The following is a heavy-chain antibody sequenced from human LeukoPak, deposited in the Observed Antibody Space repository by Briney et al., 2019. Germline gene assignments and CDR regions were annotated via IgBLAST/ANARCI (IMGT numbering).Heavy chain of an antibody. CDR2: IYYSGST. Sequence: SETLSLTCTVSGGSICSSSYYWGWIRQPPGKGLEWIGSIYYSGSTHYNPSLKSRVTISVDTSKKQFSLKLSSVTAADTAVYYCARLSLGSGYYFDYWGQGTLVTVSS. J-gene: IGHJ4*02. CDR1: GGSICSSSYY. D-gene: IGHD3-3*01. CDR3: ARLSLGSGYYFDY. V-gene: IGHV4-39*01.